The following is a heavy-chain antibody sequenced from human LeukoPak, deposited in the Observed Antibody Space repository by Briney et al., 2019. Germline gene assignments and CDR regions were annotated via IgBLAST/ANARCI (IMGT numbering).Heavy chain of an antibody. J-gene: IGHJ4*02. Sequence: GGSLRLSCAASGFTFSNYAMSWVRQAPGKGLEWVSVIYSAGSTYYADSVKGRFTISRDISKDTLYLQMNSLRAEDTAVYYCARVVPYGSGHHFDYWGQGTLVTVSS. CDR1: GFTFSNYA. V-gene: IGHV3-53*01. D-gene: IGHD3-10*01. CDR3: ARVVPYGSGHHFDY. CDR2: IYSAGST.